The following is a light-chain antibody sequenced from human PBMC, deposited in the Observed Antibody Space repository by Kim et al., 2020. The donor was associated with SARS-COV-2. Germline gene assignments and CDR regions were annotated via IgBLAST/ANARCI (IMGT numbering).Light chain of an antibody. V-gene: IGLV3-21*04. CDR1: KNGSKS. CDR2: YDS. CDR3: QVWDSSSDHWV. J-gene: IGLJ3*02. Sequence: APGRTARITCGGNKNGSKSVHWYQQKPGQAPVLVIYYDSDRPSGIPERFSGSNSGNTATLTISRVEAGDEADYYCQVWDSSSDHWVFGGGTQLTVL.